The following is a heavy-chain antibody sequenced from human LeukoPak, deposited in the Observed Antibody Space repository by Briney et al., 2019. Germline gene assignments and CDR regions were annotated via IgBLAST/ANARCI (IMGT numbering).Heavy chain of an antibody. CDR2: INSDGINT. V-gene: IGHV3-74*01. Sequence: PGGSLRLSCVASGFTFSTDGMSWVRQAPGKGLEWVSRINSDGINTSYADSVKGRFTISRDNAKNTLNLQMNSLRAEDTAVYYCARDLGQYYDTSDNWFDPWGQGTLVTVSS. J-gene: IGHJ5*02. CDR3: ARDLGQYYDTSDNWFDP. D-gene: IGHD3-22*01. CDR1: GFTFSTDG.